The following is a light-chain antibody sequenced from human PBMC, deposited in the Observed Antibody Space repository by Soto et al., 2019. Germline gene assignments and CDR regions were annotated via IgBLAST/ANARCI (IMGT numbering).Light chain of an antibody. CDR2: GAS. V-gene: IGKV3-15*01. CDR3: QQCGTAPGT. J-gene: IGKJ1*01. CDR1: QSVSSN. Sequence: EIVMTQSPATLSVSPGERATLSCRASQSVSSNLAWYQQKPGQAPRLLIYGASTRATGIPARFSGSGSGTEFTLTISSLQSEDFAVYYCQQCGTAPGTFGQGTKVDIK.